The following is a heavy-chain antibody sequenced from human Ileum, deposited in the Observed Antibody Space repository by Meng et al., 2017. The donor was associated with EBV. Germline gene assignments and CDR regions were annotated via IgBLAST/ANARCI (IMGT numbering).Heavy chain of an antibody. CDR2: IYYSGSA. CDR3: ARGAYFDY. V-gene: IGHV4-30-2*01. J-gene: IGHJ4*02. Sequence: QLQVQESGSGLVKPSETLSLTCAVSGGSISSGGYSWHWIRQPPGKGLQWIGYIYYSGSAYYNPSLKSRVTLSVDRSTNQFSLNLSSVTAADTAVYYCARGAYFDYWGQGTLVTVSS. CDR1: GGSISSGGYS.